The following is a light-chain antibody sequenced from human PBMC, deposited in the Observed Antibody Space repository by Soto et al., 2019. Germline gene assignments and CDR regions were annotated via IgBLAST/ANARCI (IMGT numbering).Light chain of an antibody. CDR1: SSDVGSYNL. V-gene: IGLV2-23*01. CDR3: CSYAGSGTLV. J-gene: IGLJ2*01. Sequence: QSVLTHPASVSGSPGQSITISCTGTSSDVGSYNLVSWFQQHPGKAPKLMIYEGNKRPSGVFNRFSGSKSGNTASLTISGLQAEDEADYYCCSYAGSGTLVLGGGTKLTVL. CDR2: EGN.